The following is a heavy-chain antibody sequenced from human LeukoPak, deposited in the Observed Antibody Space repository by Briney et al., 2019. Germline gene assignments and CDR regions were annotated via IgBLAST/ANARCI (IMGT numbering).Heavy chain of an antibody. CDR3: ARTRKTDDFWSGYYLSY. D-gene: IGHD3-3*01. CDR1: GGSFSGHY. J-gene: IGHJ4*02. Sequence: PSETLSLTCAVYGGSFSGHYWSWIRQPPGKGLEWIGDINHSGSTNYNPSLKSRVTISVDTSKNQFPLKLSSVTAADTAVYYCARTRKTDDFWSGYYLSYWGQGTLVTVSS. CDR2: INHSGST. V-gene: IGHV4-34*01.